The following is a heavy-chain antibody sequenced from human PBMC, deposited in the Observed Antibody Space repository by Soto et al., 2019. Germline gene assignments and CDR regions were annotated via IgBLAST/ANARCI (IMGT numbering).Heavy chain of an antibody. J-gene: IGHJ5*02. CDR3: ARDYCSGGSCYSHWFDP. CDR1: GGSISSGGYY. Sequence: NPSETLSLTCTVSGGSISSGGYYWSWIRQHPGKGLEWIGYIYYSGSTYYNPSLKSRVTISVDTSKNQFSLKLSSVTAADTAVYYCARDYCSGGSCYSHWFDPWGQGTLVTVSS. D-gene: IGHD2-15*01. V-gene: IGHV4-31*03. CDR2: IYYSGST.